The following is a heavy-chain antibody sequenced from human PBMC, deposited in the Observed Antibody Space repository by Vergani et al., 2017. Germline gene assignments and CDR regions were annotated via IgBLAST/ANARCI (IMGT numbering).Heavy chain of an antibody. Sequence: QEQLVESGGGLVKPGGSLRLSCEASGFTFNAYYMSWVRQAPGKGLEWVAFIRYDGSNKYYADSVKGRFTISRDNSKNTLYLQMNSLRAEDTAIYYCAGPQGTSAYYYGGFDYWGQGILVTVSS. CDR3: AGPQGTSAYYYGGFDY. D-gene: IGHD3-22*01. V-gene: IGHV3-30*02. CDR2: IRYDGSNK. J-gene: IGHJ4*02. CDR1: GFTFNAYY.